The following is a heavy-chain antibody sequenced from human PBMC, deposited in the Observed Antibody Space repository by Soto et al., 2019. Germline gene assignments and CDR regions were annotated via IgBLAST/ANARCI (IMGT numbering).Heavy chain of an antibody. CDR3: ARDPVDGYAFSDY. Sequence: QVQLQESGPGLVKPSETLSLTCTVSGDSISGYHWNWIRQPPGKGVEWIGYIHNSGSTTYNSSLKRRVTISIDTSKKQSSLKLTSVTAADTAVYYCARDPVDGYAFSDYWGQGTLVTVSS. D-gene: IGHD5-12*01. CDR1: GDSISGYH. J-gene: IGHJ4*02. V-gene: IGHV4-59*01. CDR2: IHNSGST.